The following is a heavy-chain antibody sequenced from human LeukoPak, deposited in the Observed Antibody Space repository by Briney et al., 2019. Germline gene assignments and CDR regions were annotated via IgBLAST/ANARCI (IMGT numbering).Heavy chain of an antibody. V-gene: IGHV1-69*01. J-gene: IGHJ4*02. CDR3: ASSPVIAVAFDY. CDR2: IIPIFGTA. CDR1: GGTFSSYA. Sequence: GASVKVSCKASGGTFSSYAISWVRQAAGQGLEWMGGIIPIFGTANYAQKFQGRVTITADESTSTAYMELSSLRSEDTAVYYCASSPVIAVAFDYWGQGTLVTVSS. D-gene: IGHD6-19*01.